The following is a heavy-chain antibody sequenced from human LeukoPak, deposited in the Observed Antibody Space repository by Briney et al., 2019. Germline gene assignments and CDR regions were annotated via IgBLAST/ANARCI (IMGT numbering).Heavy chain of an antibody. V-gene: IGHV1-24*01. J-gene: IGHJ3*02. Sequence: GASVKVSCKVSGYTLTELSMHWVRQAPGKGLEWMGGFDPEDGETIYAQKFQGRVTITADESTSTAYMELSSLRSEDTAVYYCARGRFLYYDSGSGSAFDIWGQGTMVTVSS. CDR3: ARGRFLYYDSGSGSAFDI. D-gene: IGHD3-22*01. CDR1: GYTLTELS. CDR2: FDPEDGET.